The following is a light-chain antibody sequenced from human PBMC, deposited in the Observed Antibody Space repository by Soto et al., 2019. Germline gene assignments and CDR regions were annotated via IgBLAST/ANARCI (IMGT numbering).Light chain of an antibody. CDR3: QVWDSSTARV. Sequence: SYELTQPLSVAVALGQTARLTCGGNNIGSKNVHWYQQKPGQAPVLVIYRDSNRPSGIRERFSGSNSGNTATLTISRAQAGDEADYYCQVWDSSTARVFGGGTKLTVL. CDR1: NIGSKN. CDR2: RDS. J-gene: IGLJ3*02. V-gene: IGLV3-9*01.